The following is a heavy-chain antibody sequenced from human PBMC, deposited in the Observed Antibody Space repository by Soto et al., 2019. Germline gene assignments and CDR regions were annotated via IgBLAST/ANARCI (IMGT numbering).Heavy chain of an antibody. Sequence: PSETLSLTCAVYGGSFSGYYWSWIRQPPGKGLEWIGEINHSGSTNYNPSLKSRVTISVDTSKNQFSLKLSSVTAADTAVYYCARGIYRPRDGYSYGLRFDYWGQGTLVTVSS. V-gene: IGHV4-34*01. CDR1: GGSFSGYY. CDR2: INHSGST. CDR3: ARGIYRPRDGYSYGLRFDY. J-gene: IGHJ4*02. D-gene: IGHD5-18*01.